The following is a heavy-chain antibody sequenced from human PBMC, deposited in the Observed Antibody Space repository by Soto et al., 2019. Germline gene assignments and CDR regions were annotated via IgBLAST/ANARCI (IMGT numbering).Heavy chain of an antibody. CDR2: ISGGGGYT. J-gene: IGHJ4*02. Sequence: GGSLRLSCAASGFIFSTYAMTWARQAPGKGLEWVSSISGGGGYTYYADSVKGRVTISRDNSKNTLSLQMNSLRAEDTALYYCAKAPGGHSSGWYYVDYWGQGTLVTVSS. D-gene: IGHD6-19*01. CDR1: GFIFSTYA. V-gene: IGHV3-23*01. CDR3: AKAPGGHSSGWYYVDY.